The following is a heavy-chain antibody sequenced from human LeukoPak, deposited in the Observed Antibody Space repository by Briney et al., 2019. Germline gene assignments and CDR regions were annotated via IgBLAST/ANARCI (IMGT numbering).Heavy chain of an antibody. J-gene: IGHJ4*02. D-gene: IGHD3-16*01. CDR2: IYYSGNT. CDR1: GGSISSFY. V-gene: IGHV4-59*01. CDR3: ARDQRLGTFDY. Sequence: SETLSLTCTVSGGSISSFYWSWIRQPPGKGLEWIGYIYYSGNTKYNPSLKSRVTILVDTSENQFSLKLSSVTAADTAVYYCARDQRLGTFDYWGQGTLVTVSS.